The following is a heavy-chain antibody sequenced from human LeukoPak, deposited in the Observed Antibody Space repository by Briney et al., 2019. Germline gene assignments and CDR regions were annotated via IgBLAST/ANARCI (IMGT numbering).Heavy chain of an antibody. D-gene: IGHD1-26*01. J-gene: IGHJ4*02. CDR1: VYTLPSYY. CDR3: AREVGLIVGDTLDY. CDR2: NNPSGGST. Sequence: ASVKVSRQASVYTLPSYYMHWVRQAPGQGRAGVEINNPSGGSTSYAQKFRGRVTMTRDTYTSTVYMELISLRSEDAAVYYCAREVGLIVGDTLDYWGQGTLVTVSS. V-gene: IGHV1-46*01.